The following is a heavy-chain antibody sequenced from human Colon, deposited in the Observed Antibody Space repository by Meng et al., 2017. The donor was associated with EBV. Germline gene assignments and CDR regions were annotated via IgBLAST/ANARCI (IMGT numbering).Heavy chain of an antibody. CDR1: GGSFRDYY. V-gene: IGHV4-34*01. D-gene: IGHD3-10*01. Sequence: QVMLQKWGAGLLNPPDTLSRSCAVYGGSFRDYYWTWIRHPPGKGLEWIGEIDHRGNTKYNPSLKSRVTISLDTSKKQFSLKVSSVTAADSAVYYCARRGPSGNFSPWSQGALVTVSS. J-gene: IGHJ5*02. CDR3: ARRGPSGNFSP. CDR2: IDHRGNT.